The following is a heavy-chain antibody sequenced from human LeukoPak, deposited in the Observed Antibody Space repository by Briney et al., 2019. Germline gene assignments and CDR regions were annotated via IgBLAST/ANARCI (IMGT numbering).Heavy chain of an antibody. Sequence: PGESLRLSCTVSGFTVSSNSWSWVRQAPGKGLEWVSFIYSGGNTHYSDSVKGRFTLSRDNSKNTLYLQMNSPRAEDTAIYYCARRAGEYSHPYDYWGQGTLVTVSS. V-gene: IGHV3-53*01. D-gene: IGHD2-15*01. J-gene: IGHJ4*02. CDR3: ARRAGEYSHPYDY. CDR1: GFTVSSNS. CDR2: IYSGGNT.